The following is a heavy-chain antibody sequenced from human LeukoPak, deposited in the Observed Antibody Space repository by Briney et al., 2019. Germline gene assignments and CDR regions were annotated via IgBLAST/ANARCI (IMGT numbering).Heavy chain of an antibody. CDR1: GGSFSGYY. CDR2: MHQSGAT. V-gene: IGHV4-34*01. D-gene: IGHD1-1*01. J-gene: IGHJ2*01. CDR3: ARVPTGYRYFDL. Sequence: SETLSLTCAVYGGSFSGYYWSWIRQTPGKGLEWIGEMHQSGATNYNPFFKSRVTISVDTSKNQFSLKLSSVTAADTAVYYCARVPTGYRYFDLSGRGTLVTVSS.